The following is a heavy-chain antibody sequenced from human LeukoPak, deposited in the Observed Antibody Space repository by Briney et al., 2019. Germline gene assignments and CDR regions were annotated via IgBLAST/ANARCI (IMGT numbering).Heavy chain of an antibody. V-gene: IGHV3-23*01. J-gene: IGHJ4*02. Sequence: GGSLRLSCAASGFTFSNYAMNWVRQAPGKGLEWVSGISGGGGSTHYADSVKGRFTISRDNSENTLYLQMNSLRAEDTAVYYCAKDREYGGNSGAEDYWGQGTLVTVSS. D-gene: IGHD4-23*01. CDR2: ISGGGGST. CDR1: GFTFSNYA. CDR3: AKDREYGGNSGAEDY.